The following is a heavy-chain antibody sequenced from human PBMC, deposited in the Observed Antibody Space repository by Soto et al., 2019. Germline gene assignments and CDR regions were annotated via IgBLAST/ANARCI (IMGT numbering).Heavy chain of an antibody. V-gene: IGHV3-43*01. Sequence: GGSLRLSCAASGFTFYDYTMHWVRQAPGKGLEWVSLISWDGGSTYYADSVKGRFTISRDNSKNTLYLQMNSLRAEDTAVYYCARSRSGHYYFDYWGQGTLVTVSS. D-gene: IGHD3-10*01. J-gene: IGHJ4*02. CDR3: ARSRSGHYYFDY. CDR1: GFTFYDYT. CDR2: ISWDGGST.